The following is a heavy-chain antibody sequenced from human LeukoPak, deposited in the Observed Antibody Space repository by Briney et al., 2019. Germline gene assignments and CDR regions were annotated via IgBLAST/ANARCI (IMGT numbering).Heavy chain of an antibody. CDR1: GFTFSSYG. V-gene: IGHV3-30*02. CDR2: IRCDGSNK. Sequence: GGSLRLSCAASGFTFSSYGMHWVRQAPGKGLEWVAFIRCDGSNKYYADSVKGRFTISRDNSKNTLYLQMNSLRAEDTAVYYCAKDRRGYCSSTSCYKGEYFQHWGQGTLVTVSS. J-gene: IGHJ1*01. CDR3: AKDRRGYCSSTSCYKGEYFQH. D-gene: IGHD2-2*02.